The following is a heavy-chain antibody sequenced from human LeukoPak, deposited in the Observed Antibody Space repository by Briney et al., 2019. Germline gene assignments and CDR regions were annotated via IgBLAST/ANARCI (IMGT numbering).Heavy chain of an antibody. J-gene: IGHJ4*02. CDR2: IRRKLDGGTA. D-gene: IGHD6-19*01. CDR3: SRSSGWLSVY. CDR1: GFTFGDYL. V-gene: IGHV3-49*03. Sequence: GGSLRLSCTASGFTFGDYLMSWFRQAPGKGLEWIGFIRRKLDGGTAEYAASVKGRFTISRDDSTSIAYLQMNSPKTEDTAVYYCSRSSGWLSVYWGQGTLVTVSS.